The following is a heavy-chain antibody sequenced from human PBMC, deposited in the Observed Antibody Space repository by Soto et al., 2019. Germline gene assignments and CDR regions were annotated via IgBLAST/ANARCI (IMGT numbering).Heavy chain of an antibody. J-gene: IGHJ4*02. CDR2: IIPIFGTA. Sequence: SVKASCKAPRGTISSYALSSLRQATGQGLEWMGGIIPIFGTANYAQKFQGRVTITADESTSTAYMELSSLRSEDTAVYYCARSEYSSSISDYWGQGTLVTVSS. CDR3: ARSEYSSSISDY. D-gene: IGHD6-6*01. CDR1: RGTISSYA. V-gene: IGHV1-69*13.